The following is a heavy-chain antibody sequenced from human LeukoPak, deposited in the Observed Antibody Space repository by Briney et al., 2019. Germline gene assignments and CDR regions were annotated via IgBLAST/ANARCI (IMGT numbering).Heavy chain of an antibody. V-gene: IGHV3-48*03. J-gene: IGHJ3*02. CDR2: ISSSGSTI. CDR3: ARANFGAFDI. Sequence: GGSLRLSCPASGFTFRSYEMNWVRPAPRKGLEWVSYISSSGSTIYYADSVKGRFTISRDNAKNSLYLQMNSLRAVDTAVYYCARANFGAFDIGGQGTRVTVSS. CDR1: GFTFRSYE. D-gene: IGHD2/OR15-2a*01.